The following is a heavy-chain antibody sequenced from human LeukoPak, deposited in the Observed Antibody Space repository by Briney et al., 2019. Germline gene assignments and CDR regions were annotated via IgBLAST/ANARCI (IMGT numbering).Heavy chain of an antibody. Sequence: SETLSLTCIVSGDSISSYYWSWIRRPAGKGLEWIGRIYSSGNTNYNPSLKSRVTILVDKSKNQFSLKLSSVTAADTAVYYCARSGPIAVAGVDYWGQGTLVTVSS. CDR1: GDSISSYY. CDR2: IYSSGNT. J-gene: IGHJ4*02. CDR3: ARSGPIAVAGVDY. V-gene: IGHV4-4*07. D-gene: IGHD6-19*01.